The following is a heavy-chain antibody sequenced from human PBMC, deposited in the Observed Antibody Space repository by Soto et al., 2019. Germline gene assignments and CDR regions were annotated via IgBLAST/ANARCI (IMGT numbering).Heavy chain of an antibody. CDR3: VRPLGGSSYYFEY. Sequence: PSETLSLTCIVSGGSIGSTTYYWGWIRQPPGKGLEWIGVIYYTGSAYYSPSLKSRVTMSVDTSKNQFSLKLSSVTAADTAVYYCVRPLGGSSYYFEYWGQGTLVTVSS. CDR2: IYYTGSA. V-gene: IGHV4-39*01. J-gene: IGHJ4*02. D-gene: IGHD3-10*01. CDR1: GGSIGSTTYY.